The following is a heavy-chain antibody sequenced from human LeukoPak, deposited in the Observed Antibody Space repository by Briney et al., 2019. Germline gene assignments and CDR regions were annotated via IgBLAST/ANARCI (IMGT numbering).Heavy chain of an antibody. CDR3: ARSARHCNNGVCFTDYYIDL. CDR1: GYTFTDSY. Sequence: ASVKVSCKTSGYTFTDSYIHWVRQAPGQGLEWMGRINPNSGDPNYPQKFQGRVTMTRDTSISTAYMEMSSLTSDDTAVYYCARSARHCNNGVCFTDYYIDLWGKGTTVTVSS. D-gene: IGHD2-8*01. J-gene: IGHJ6*03. V-gene: IGHV1-2*06. CDR2: INPNSGDP.